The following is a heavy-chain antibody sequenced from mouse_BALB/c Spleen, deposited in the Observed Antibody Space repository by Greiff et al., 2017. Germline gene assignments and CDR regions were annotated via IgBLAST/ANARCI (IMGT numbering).Heavy chain of an antibody. J-gene: IGHJ3*01. CDR1: GFTFSSYA. V-gene: IGHV5-6-5*01. Sequence: EVMLVESGGGLVKPGGSLKLSCAASGFTFSSYAMSWVRQTPEKRLERVASISSGGSTYYPDSVKGRFTISRDNARNILYLQMSSLRSEDTAMYYCARLYGNYVFAYWGQGSLVTVSA. CDR2: ISSGGST. CDR3: ARLYGNYVFAY. D-gene: IGHD2-10*02.